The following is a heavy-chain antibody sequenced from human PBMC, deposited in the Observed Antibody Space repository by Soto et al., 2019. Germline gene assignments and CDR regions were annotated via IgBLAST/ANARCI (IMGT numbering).Heavy chain of an antibody. J-gene: IGHJ4*02. Sequence: PSETLSLTCAVYGGSFSDYYWSWIRQPPGKGLEWIGEISHSGNTSYNPSLKSRVTISVDTSKNQFSLNVNSMTAADTAVYYCARGKWLDNSWGQGTRVTVSS. CDR1: GGSFSDYY. CDR3: ARGKWLDNS. CDR2: ISHSGNT. D-gene: IGHD6-19*01. V-gene: IGHV4-34*01.